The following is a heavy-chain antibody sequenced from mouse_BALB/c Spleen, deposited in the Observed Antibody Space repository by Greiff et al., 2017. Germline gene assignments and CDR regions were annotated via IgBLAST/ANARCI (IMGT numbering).Heavy chain of an antibody. J-gene: IGHJ2*01. V-gene: IGHV14-3*02. D-gene: IGHD2-3*01. Sequence: EVQLQQSGAELVKPGASVKLSCTASGFNIKDTYMHWVKQRPEQGLEWIGRIDPANGNTKYDPKFQGKATITADTSSNTAYLQLSSLTSEDTAVYYCVCYDGYYDFDYWGQGTTLTVSS. CDR1: GFNIKDTY. CDR2: IDPANGNT. CDR3: VCYDGYYDFDY.